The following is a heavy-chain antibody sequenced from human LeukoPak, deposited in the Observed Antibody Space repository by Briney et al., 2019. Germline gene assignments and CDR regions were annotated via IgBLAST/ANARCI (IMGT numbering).Heavy chain of an antibody. CDR2: IYTSGST. CDR3: GRLMSGGFDF. J-gene: IGHJ4*01. Sequence: SETLSLTCAVYGGSFSSYYWSWIRQPAGKGLEWIGRIYTSGSTNYNPSLKSRVTMSVDTSKSQFSLKLSSVTAADTAVYFCGRLMSGGFDFWGHGILVTVSS. CDR1: GGSFSSYY. V-gene: IGHV4-59*10. D-gene: IGHD3-16*01.